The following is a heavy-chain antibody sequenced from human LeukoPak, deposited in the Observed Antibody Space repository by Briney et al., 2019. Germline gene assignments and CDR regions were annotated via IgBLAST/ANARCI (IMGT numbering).Heavy chain of an antibody. CDR2: IWPGDSDT. D-gene: IGHD6-13*01. Sequence: GESLKISCRGSGYSFTDYWVAWVRHMPGKGLEWMGFIWPGDSDTRYSPSFQGQVTISADKSISTAYLQWSSLKASDTAMYYCARLGSAAKDYYYGMDVWGQGTTVTVSS. V-gene: IGHV5-51*01. J-gene: IGHJ6*02. CDR1: GYSFTDYW. CDR3: ARLGSAAKDYYYGMDV.